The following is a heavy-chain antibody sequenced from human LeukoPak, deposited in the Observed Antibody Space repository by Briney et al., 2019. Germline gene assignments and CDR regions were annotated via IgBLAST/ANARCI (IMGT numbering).Heavy chain of an antibody. V-gene: IGHV4-34*09. CDR2: INHSGST. J-gene: IGHJ4*02. CDR1: GGSFSGYY. Sequence: KASETLSLTCAVYGGSFSGYYWSWIRQPPGKGLEWIGEINHSGSTYYNPSLKSRVTISVDTSKNQFSLKLSSVTAADTAVYYCARRYYDILTGYYYYFDYWGQGTLVTVSS. CDR3: ARRYYDILTGYYYYFDY. D-gene: IGHD3-9*01.